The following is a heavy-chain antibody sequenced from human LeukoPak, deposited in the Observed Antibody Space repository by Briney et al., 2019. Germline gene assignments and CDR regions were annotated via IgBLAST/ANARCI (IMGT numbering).Heavy chain of an antibody. CDR3: ARSGSGYFDY. J-gene: IGHJ4*02. CDR2: IKQDGSEK. Sequence: PGGSLRLSCAASGTTLSVYWMSWVRQAPGKGLEWVANIKQDGSEKYYRDSVQGRFTISRDNAKNSLYLQMNSLRAEDTAVYYCARSGSGYFDYWGQGPLVTVSS. V-gene: IGHV3-7*01. CDR1: GTTLSVYW.